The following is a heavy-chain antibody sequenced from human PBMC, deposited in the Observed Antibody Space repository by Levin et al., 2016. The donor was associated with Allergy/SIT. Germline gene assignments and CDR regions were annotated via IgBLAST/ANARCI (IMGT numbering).Heavy chain of an antibody. V-gene: IGHV1-46*03. CDR3: ARDNGGGYYYDSSGYCDY. CDR2: INPSGGST. CDR1: GYTFTSYY. J-gene: IGHJ4*02. Sequence: ASVKVSCKASGYTFTSYYMHWVRQAPGQGLEWMGIINPSGGSTSYAQKFQGRVTMTRDTSTSTVYMELSSLRSEDTAVYYCARDNGGGYYYDSSGYCDYWGQGTLVTVSS. D-gene: IGHD3-22*01.